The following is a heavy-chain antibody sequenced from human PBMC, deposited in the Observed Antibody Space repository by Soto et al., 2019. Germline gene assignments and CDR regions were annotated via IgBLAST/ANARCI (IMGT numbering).Heavy chain of an antibody. CDR1: GFTFSSYG. J-gene: IGHJ6*02. V-gene: IGHV3-30*18. CDR2: ISYDGSNK. CDR3: AKDRVGDYRNYYYYGMDV. D-gene: IGHD4-17*01. Sequence: QVQLVESGAGVVQPGRSLRLSCAASGFTFSSYGMHWVRQAPGKGLEWVAVISYDGSNKYYADSVKGRFTISRDNSKNTLYLQMNSLIAEDTAVYYCAKDRVGDYRNYYYYGMDVWGQGTTVTVSS.